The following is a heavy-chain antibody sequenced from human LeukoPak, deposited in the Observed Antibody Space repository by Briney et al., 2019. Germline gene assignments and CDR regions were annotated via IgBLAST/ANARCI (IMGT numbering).Heavy chain of an antibody. CDR1: GFAFENYA. J-gene: IGHJ3*02. Sequence: GGSLRLSCAASGFAFENYAMHWVRQAPGKGLEWVSDISWNSDNISYADSVKGRFTISRDNAKNSVYLQMNSLRPEDTALYYCATGFLTGDALDIWGQGTMVTVSS. D-gene: IGHD1-20*01. CDR3: ATGFLTGDALDI. CDR2: ISWNSDNI. V-gene: IGHV3-9*01.